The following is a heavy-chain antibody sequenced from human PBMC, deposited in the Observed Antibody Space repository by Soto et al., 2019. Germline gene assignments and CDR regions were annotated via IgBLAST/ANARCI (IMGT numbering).Heavy chain of an antibody. CDR3: ARVGSSSVVGHFDY. CDR1: GNTFTGYY. J-gene: IGHJ4*02. D-gene: IGHD6-6*01. V-gene: IGHV1-2*02. CDR2: INPNSGGT. Sequence: QVQLVQSGAEVKKPGASVKVSCKASGNTFTGYYMQWVRQAPGQGLEWMGWINPNSGGTNDAQKYEGRVTMTRDTSISTAYMELSRLSSDDTAVYYCARVGSSSVVGHFDYWGQGTLVTVSS.